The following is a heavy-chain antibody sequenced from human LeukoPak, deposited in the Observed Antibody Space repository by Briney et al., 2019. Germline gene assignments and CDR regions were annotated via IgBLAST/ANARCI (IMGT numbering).Heavy chain of an antibody. CDR1: GFTFSSYW. V-gene: IGHV3-7*01. J-gene: IGHJ4*02. Sequence: GGSLRLSCAASGFTFSSYWMSWVRQAPGKGLEWVANIKQDGSEKNYVDSVKGRFTISRDNAKNSLYLQMNSLRAEDTAVYYCARVTGAGRSTTPLYYWGQGTLVTVSS. D-gene: IGHD1-14*01. CDR3: ARVTGAGRSTTPLYY. CDR2: IKQDGSEK.